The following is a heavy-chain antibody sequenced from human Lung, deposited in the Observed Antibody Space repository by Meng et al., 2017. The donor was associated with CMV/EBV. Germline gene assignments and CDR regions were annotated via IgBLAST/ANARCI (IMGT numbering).Heavy chain of an antibody. CDR2: FSSMSTSM. CDR3: ALVPAATSFVDS. V-gene: IGHV3-21*06. CDR1: RIPFSAYT. Sequence: GAXXKISCAASRIPFSAYTMNWVRQAPGKGLEWVSSFSSMSTSMSYADSVRGRFIVSRDNANNSLYLQMTGLRAEDTAVYYCALVPAATSFVDSWGQGTXVTVSS. J-gene: IGHJ4*02. D-gene: IGHD2-2*01.